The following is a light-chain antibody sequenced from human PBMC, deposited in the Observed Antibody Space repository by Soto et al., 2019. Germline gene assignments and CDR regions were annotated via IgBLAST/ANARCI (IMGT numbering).Light chain of an antibody. CDR3: CSFARGNTYV. J-gene: IGLJ1*01. CDR2: DVN. V-gene: IGLV2-14*03. Sequence: QSALNQPASGSGAPGQAITLSRTGTSRGGGGYNYVSWYQQRPGKGPKLIIHDVNNRPSGVSNRFSDSKSGNTASLTISGLQAEDEGDYYCCSFARGNTYVFGTGTKVTVL. CDR1: SRGGGGYNY.